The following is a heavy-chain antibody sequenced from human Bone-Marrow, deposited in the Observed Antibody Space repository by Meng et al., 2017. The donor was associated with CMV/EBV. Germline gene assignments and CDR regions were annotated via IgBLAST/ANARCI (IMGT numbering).Heavy chain of an antibody. D-gene: IGHD2-2*01. J-gene: IGHJ6*02. V-gene: IGHV1-69*08. CDR3: ARARFQPIVVVPAARTEGYYYYGMDV. CDR2: IIPMIDKT. CDR1: RGTFSSYT. Sequence: SVKVSCKTSRGTFSSYTFNWVRQAPGQGLEWMGRIIPMIDKTNFAQKFQGRVTITADKSTSTAYMELSSLRSEDTAVYYCARARFQPIVVVPAARTEGYYYYGMDVWGQGTTVTVSS.